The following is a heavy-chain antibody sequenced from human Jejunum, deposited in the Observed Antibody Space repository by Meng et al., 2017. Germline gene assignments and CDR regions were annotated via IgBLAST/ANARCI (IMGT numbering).Heavy chain of an antibody. CDR1: GGSVSSAGYQ. Sequence: HVRGSGPGLGGLRRTPSLLCSVSGGSVSSAGYQWSWIRQPPGKGLEWIGYASTNYNPSLKSRVTISVDTSKNQFSLRLTSVTAADTAVYYCARDHMGSLDYWGQGILVTVSS. J-gene: IGHJ4*02. V-gene: IGHV4-61*08. CDR3: ARDHMGSLDY. D-gene: IGHD1-26*01. CDR2: AST.